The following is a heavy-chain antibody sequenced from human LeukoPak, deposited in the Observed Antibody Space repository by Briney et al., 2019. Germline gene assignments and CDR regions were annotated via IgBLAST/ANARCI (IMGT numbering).Heavy chain of an antibody. CDR1: GGSVSSYH. CDR2: ISYSGST. CDR3: ARSGGL. J-gene: IGHJ3*01. V-gene: IGHV4-59*02. D-gene: IGHD4-23*01. Sequence: SETLSLTCTVSGGSVSSYHWGWIRQPPGKGLEWIGHISYSGSTNYNPSLKSRVTISVDTSKNQFSLRLSSVTAADTAVYYCARSGGLWGQGTMVTVSS.